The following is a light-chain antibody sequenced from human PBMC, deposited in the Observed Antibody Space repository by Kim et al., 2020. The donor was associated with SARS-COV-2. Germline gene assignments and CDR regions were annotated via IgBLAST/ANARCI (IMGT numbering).Light chain of an antibody. CDR3: QQYKTYPWT. CDR2: KAS. V-gene: IGKV1-5*03. Sequence: SAVGDSVTITCRASQNVNSWLAWYQQKPGTAPKLLIYKASSLESGVPSRFGGSGSGTEFTLTISSLQPNDFATYYCQQYKTYPWTFGQGTKVDIK. CDR1: QNVNSW. J-gene: IGKJ1*01.